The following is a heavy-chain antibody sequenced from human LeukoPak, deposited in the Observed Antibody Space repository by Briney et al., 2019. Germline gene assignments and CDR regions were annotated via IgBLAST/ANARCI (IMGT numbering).Heavy chain of an antibody. J-gene: IGHJ4*02. D-gene: IGHD1-7*01. CDR2: ISGRATKT. Sequence: GGSLRLSCAASGFTFSSYPMYWVRRAPGKGLEWVSAISGRATKTYYADSVKGRFTISRDDSKNTLFLQMNSLRAEDTALYYCAKERPETTAFDSWGQGALVTVSS. CDR3: AKERPETTAFDS. CDR1: GFTFSSYP. V-gene: IGHV3-23*01.